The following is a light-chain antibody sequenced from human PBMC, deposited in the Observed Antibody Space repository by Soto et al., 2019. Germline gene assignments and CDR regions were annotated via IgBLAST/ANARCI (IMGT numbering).Light chain of an antibody. V-gene: IGLV2-8*01. CDR2: EVS. J-gene: IGLJ2*01. CDR1: SSDVGGYNY. CDR3: SSYAGSNNFVV. Sequence: QSVLTQPPSASGSPEQSVTISCTGTSSDVGGYNYVSWYQQHPGKAPKLMIYEVSKRPSGVPDRFSGSKSGNTASLTVSGLQAVDEADYASSSYAGSNNFVVFGGGTKVTV.